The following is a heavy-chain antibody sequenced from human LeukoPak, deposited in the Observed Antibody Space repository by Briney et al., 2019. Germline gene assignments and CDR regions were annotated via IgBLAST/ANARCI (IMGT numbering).Heavy chain of an antibody. CDR2: TYYRSKWYN. D-gene: IGHD6-13*01. J-gene: IGHJ3*02. V-gene: IGHV6-1*01. Sequence: SQTLSLTCAISGDRVSSNSAAWAWIRQSPSRGLEGLGRTYYRSKWYNDYAVYVKSRITINPDTSKNQFSLQLNSVTPEDTAVYYCARGAWSSSWSGDDAFDIWGQGTMVTVSS. CDR1: GDRVSSNSAA. CDR3: ARGAWSSSWSGDDAFDI.